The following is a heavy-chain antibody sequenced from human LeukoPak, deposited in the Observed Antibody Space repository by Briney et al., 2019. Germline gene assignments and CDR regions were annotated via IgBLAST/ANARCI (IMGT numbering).Heavy chain of an antibody. V-gene: IGHV3-64*01. CDR1: GFTFSSYA. J-gene: IGHJ4*02. CDR2: ISSDGVTT. Sequence: PGGSLRLSCAASGFTFSSYAMHWVRQAPGKGLEYVSAISSDGVTTYYANSVKGRFTISRDNSKNTLYLQVGSLRVEDMAVYCCARGNLFYFDYWGQGTLVTVSS. CDR3: ARGNLFYFDY.